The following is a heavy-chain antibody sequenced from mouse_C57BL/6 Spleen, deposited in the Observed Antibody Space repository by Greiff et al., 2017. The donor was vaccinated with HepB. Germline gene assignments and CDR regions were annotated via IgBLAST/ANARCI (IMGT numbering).Heavy chain of an antibody. CDR3: ARKWYYAMDY. J-gene: IGHJ4*01. CDR2: IDPSDSYT. CDR1: GYTFTNYW. V-gene: IGHV1-69*01. Sequence: VQLQQPGSELVMPGASVKLSCKASGYTFTNYWMHWVKQRPGQGLEWIGEIDPSDSYTNYNQNFKGKSSLTVDKSSSTAYMQLSSLTSEDSAVYYCARKWYYAMDYWGQGTSVTVSS.